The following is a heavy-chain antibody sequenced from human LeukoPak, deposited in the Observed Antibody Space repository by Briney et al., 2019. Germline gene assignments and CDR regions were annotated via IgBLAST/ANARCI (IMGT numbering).Heavy chain of an antibody. V-gene: IGHV3-64*01. CDR3: ARDRGTDYMDV. CDR2: ISSNGGST. Sequence: GGSLRLSCAASGFTFSSYAMHWVRQAPGKGLEYVSAISSNGGSTYYANSVKGRFTISRDNSKNTLYLQMGSLRAEDMAVYYCARDRGTDYMDVWGKGTTVTVSS. J-gene: IGHJ6*03. CDR1: GFTFSSYA.